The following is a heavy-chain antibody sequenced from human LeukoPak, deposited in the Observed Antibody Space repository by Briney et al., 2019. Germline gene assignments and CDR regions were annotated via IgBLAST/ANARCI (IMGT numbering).Heavy chain of an antibody. Sequence: KPSETLSLTCAVYGGSFSGYYWSWIRQPPGEGLEWIGEINHSGSTNYNPSLKSRVTISVDTSKNQFSLKLSSVTAADTAVYYCARVRYYYDKKHDAFDIWGQGTMVTVSS. D-gene: IGHD3-22*01. V-gene: IGHV4-34*01. J-gene: IGHJ3*02. CDR3: ARVRYYYDKKHDAFDI. CDR2: INHSGST. CDR1: GGSFSGYY.